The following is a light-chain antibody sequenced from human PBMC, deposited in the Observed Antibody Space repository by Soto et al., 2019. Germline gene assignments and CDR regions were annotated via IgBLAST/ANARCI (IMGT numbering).Light chain of an antibody. CDR1: QSISIN. J-gene: IGKJ2*01. Sequence: EIVMTQSPATLSVSPGERATLSCRASQSISINLAWYQQKPGQAPRLLIDGATTRATGIPGRFSGSGSGTEFTLAIDSLQSEDFAVYHCQQYNNWPPTFGQGTKPEIK. V-gene: IGKV3-15*01. CDR3: QQYNNWPPT. CDR2: GAT.